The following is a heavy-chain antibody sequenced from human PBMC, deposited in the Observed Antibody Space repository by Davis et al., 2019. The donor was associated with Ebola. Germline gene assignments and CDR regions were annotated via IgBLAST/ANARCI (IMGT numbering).Heavy chain of an antibody. CDR3: AKEGPIYSSGWGYYYGMDV. CDR2: ISSSSSTI. Sequence: PGGSLRLSCAASGFTFSSYSMNWVRQAPGKGLEWVSYISSSSSTIYYADSVKGRFTISRDNSKNTLYLQMNSLRAEDTAVYYCAKEGPIYSSGWGYYYGMDVWDQGTMVTVSS. V-gene: IGHV3-48*01. CDR1: GFTFSSYS. D-gene: IGHD6-19*01. J-gene: IGHJ6*02.